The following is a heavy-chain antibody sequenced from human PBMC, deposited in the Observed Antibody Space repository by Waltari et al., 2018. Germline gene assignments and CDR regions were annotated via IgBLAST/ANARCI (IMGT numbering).Heavy chain of an antibody. CDR3: SVSLNS. CDR2: IKEDGSER. CDR1: GFTFSNFW. Sequence: EVQLVVSGGGLVQPGGSLRLSCAASGFTFSNFWMDWVRQAPGKGLEWVANIKEDGSERHYIDSVKGRFTISRDNAKNLLYLEMNSLRAGDTAVYYCSVSLNSWGQGTLVTVSS. V-gene: IGHV3-7*01. J-gene: IGHJ4*02.